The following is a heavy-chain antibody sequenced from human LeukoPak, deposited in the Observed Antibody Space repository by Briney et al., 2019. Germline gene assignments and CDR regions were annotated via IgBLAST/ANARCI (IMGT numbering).Heavy chain of an antibody. V-gene: IGHV3-23*01. CDR2: ISSSGGTT. CDR1: GFTFSTYA. D-gene: IGHD3-22*01. CDR3: ARGLYDSSGYYWEDY. Sequence: GGSLRLSCAASGFTFSTYAVNWVRQAPGKGLEWVSAISSSGGTTYYADSVKGRFSISRDNSKNTLYLQMNSLRAEDTAVYYCARGLYDSSGYYWEDYWGQGTLVTVSS. J-gene: IGHJ4*02.